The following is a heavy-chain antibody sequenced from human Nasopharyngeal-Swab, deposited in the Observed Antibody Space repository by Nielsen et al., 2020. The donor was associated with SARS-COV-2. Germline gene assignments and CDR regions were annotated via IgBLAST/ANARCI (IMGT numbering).Heavy chain of an antibody. J-gene: IGHJ4*02. CDR3: AKDNSPFPVHYDFWSGPTYLDY. CDR1: GFTFSSYA. D-gene: IGHD3-3*01. CDR2: ISGSGGST. Sequence: GGSLRLSCAASGFTFSSYAMSWVRQAPGKGLEWVSAISGSGGSTYYADSVKGRFTISRDNSKNTLYLQMNSLRAEDTAVYYCAKDNSPFPVHYDFWSGPTYLDYWGQGTLVTVSS. V-gene: IGHV3-23*01.